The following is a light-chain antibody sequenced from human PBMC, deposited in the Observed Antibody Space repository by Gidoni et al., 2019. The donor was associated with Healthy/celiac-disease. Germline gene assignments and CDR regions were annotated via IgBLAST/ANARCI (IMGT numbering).Light chain of an antibody. CDR1: RLRSYY. CDR3: NSRDSSGNPV. J-gene: IGLJ2*01. Sequence: SELTQEPAVSVALGQTVRITCQGDRLRSYYASWYTQKPGQAPVLVIYGKDNRPSGIPDRFSGSSSGNTASLTITGAQAEDEADYYCNSRDSSGNPVFGGGTKLTVL. CDR2: GKD. V-gene: IGLV3-19*01.